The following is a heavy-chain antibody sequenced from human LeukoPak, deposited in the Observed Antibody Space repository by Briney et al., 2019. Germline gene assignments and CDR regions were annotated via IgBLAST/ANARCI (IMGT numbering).Heavy chain of an antibody. Sequence: GRSLRLSCSASGFTFSDYAMDWVRQAPGKGLECVAVISSDVYDGTTEYYADSVKGRFTISRDNSKNTVYLQMNSLRGEDTAVYYCAKERKLLPFDCWGQGTLVTVSS. D-gene: IGHD2-15*01. CDR2: ISSDVYDGTTE. CDR1: GFTFSDYA. J-gene: IGHJ4*02. V-gene: IGHV3-30-3*01. CDR3: AKERKLLPFDC.